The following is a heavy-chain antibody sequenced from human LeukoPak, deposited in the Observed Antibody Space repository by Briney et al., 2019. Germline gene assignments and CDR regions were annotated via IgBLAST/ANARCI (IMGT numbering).Heavy chain of an antibody. Sequence: SETLSLTCVVYGGSFSGYYWGWIRQPPGKGLEWIGSIYYSGSTYYNPSLKSRVTISVDTSKNQFSLKLSSVTAADTAVYYCARIRITMVRGAVGWFDPWGQGTPVTVSS. CDR3: ARIRITMVRGAVGWFDP. CDR2: IYYSGST. V-gene: IGHV4-39*01. CDR1: GGSFSGYY. D-gene: IGHD3-10*01. J-gene: IGHJ5*02.